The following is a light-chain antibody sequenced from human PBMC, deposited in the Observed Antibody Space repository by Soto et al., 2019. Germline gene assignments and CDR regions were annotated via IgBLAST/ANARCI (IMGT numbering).Light chain of an antibody. CDR1: QSVSSN. J-gene: IGKJ1*01. V-gene: IGKV3-15*01. CDR2: GAS. Sequence: EIEVTRCPCSLYLSKREIATLSCRASQSVSSNLAWYQQKPGQAPRLLIYGASTRATGIPARFSGSGSGTEFTLTISSLQSEDFAVYYCQQYNNWPPTFGQVSKVDI. CDR3: QQYNNWPPT.